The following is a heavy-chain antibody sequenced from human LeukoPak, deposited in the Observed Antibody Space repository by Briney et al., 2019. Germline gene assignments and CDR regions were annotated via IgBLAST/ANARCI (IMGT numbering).Heavy chain of an antibody. CDR1: GGSISSGGYS. CDR2: IYHSGST. D-gene: IGHD2-21*02. J-gene: IGHJ4*02. V-gene: IGHV4-30-2*01. CDR3: ARNCGGDCYSLDY. Sequence: PSQTLSLTCAVSGGSISSGGYSWSWIRQPPGKGLEWIGYIYHSGSTYYNPSLKSRVTISVDRSKNQFSLKLSSVTAADTAVYYCARNCGGDCYSLDYWGQGTLVTVSS.